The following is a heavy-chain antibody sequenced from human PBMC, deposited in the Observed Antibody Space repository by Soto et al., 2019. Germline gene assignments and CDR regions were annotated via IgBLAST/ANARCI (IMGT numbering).Heavy chain of an antibody. CDR1: GFSLSTSGVG. Sequence: QITLKESGPTLVKPTQTLTLTCTFSGFSLSTSGVGVGWIRQPPGKALEWLALIYWDDDKRYSPSLKSRLTTPKDTSKNQVVLTMTNIDPVDTAPYYCPHKPFMGGGYYYCGMDVWGQGTTVTVSS. D-gene: IGHD3-16*01. CDR2: IYWDDDK. J-gene: IGHJ6*02. CDR3: PHKPFMGGGYYYCGMDV. V-gene: IGHV2-5*02.